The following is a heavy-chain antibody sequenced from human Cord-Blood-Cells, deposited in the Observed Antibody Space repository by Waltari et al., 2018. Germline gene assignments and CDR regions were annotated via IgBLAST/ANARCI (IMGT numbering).Heavy chain of an antibody. J-gene: IGHJ1*01. CDR1: GGSFSGYY. Sequence: QVQLQQWGAGLLKPSETLSLTCAVYGGSFSGYYWSWIRQPPGKGLGGVGEINHSGSTNYDPALKSRVTISVDTSKNQFSLKLSSVTAADTAVYYCARVTYDFWSGYYEYFQHWGQGTLVTVSS. V-gene: IGHV4-34*01. CDR3: ARVTYDFWSGYYEYFQH. CDR2: INHSGST. D-gene: IGHD3-3*01.